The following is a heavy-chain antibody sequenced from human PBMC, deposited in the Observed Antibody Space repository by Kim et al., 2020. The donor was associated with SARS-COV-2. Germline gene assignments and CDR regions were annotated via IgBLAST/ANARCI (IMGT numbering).Heavy chain of an antibody. CDR3: ARGRGYSYGSDY. V-gene: IGHV1-18*01. D-gene: IGHD5-18*01. J-gene: IGHJ4*02. Sequence: YAQKIQGRVTMTTDTSTSTAYMELRSLRSDDTAVYYCARGRGYSYGSDYWGQGTLVTVSS.